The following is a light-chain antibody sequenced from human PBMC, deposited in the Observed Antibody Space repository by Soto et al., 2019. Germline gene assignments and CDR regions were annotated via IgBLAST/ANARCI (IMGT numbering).Light chain of an antibody. CDR1: SSNIGAGYD. Sequence: QSVLTQPPSVSGAPGQRVNISCTGRSSNIGAGYDEHWYHQLPGTAPKLLVSTDNHRPSGVPDRLSASKSGASASLAITGLQAEDEAHYYCQSYDKTLTAYVFGTVTKLTVL. J-gene: IGLJ1*01. CDR2: TDN. V-gene: IGLV1-40*01. CDR3: QSYDKTLTAYV.